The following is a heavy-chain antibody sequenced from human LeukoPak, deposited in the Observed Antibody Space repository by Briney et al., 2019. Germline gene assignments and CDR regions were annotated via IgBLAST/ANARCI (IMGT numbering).Heavy chain of an antibody. CDR1: GDSFTNYY. D-gene: IGHD6-19*01. V-gene: IGHV4-59*01. J-gene: IGHJ4*02. Sequence: SETLSLTFTISGDSFTNYYWSWIRPPPGKGLEWIGYIYYSGSTDFNPSLKSRVTMSVDTSKNQFSLKLSSVTAADTAVYYCATSPRSGWRGFFDYWGQGTLVTVSS. CDR2: IYYSGST. CDR3: ATSPRSGWRGFFDY.